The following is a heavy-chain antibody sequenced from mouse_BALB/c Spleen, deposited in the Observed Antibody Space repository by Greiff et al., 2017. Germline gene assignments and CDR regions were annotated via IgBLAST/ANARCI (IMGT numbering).Heavy chain of an antibody. CDR2: ISSGSSTI. Sequence: EVHLVESGGGLVQPGGSRKLSCAASGFTFSSFGMHWVRQAPEKGLEWVAYISSGSSTIYYADTVKGRFTISRDNPKNTLFLQMTSLRSEDTAMYYCARSYYYGSSTRAMDYWGQGTSVTVSS. D-gene: IGHD1-1*01. CDR1: GFTFSSFG. CDR3: ARSYYYGSSTRAMDY. J-gene: IGHJ4*01. V-gene: IGHV5-17*02.